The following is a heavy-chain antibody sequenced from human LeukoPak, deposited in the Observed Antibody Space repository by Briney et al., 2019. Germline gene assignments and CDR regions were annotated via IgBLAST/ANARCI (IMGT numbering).Heavy chain of an antibody. CDR2: IYTSGST. CDR3: ARDREAAAGTGFDP. D-gene: IGHD6-13*01. V-gene: IGHV4-61*02. CDR1: GGSISSGSYY. J-gene: IGHJ5*02. Sequence: SETLSLTCTVSGGSISSGSYYWSWIRQPAGKGLEWIGRIYTSGSTNYNPSLKSRVTISVDTSKNQFSLKLSSVTAADTAVYYCARDREAAAGTGFDPWGQGTLVTVSS.